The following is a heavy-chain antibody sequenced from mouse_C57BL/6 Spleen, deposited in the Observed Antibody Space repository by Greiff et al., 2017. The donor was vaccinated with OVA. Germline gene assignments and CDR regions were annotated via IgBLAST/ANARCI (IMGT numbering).Heavy chain of an antibody. Sequence: VQVVESGAELVRPGASVTLSCKASGYTFTDYEMHWVKQTPVHGLEWIGAIDPETGGTAYNQKFKGKAILTADKSSSTAYMELRSLTSEDSAVYYCTRGDQGDAMDYWGQGTSVTVSS. V-gene: IGHV1-15*01. CDR1: GYTFTDYE. J-gene: IGHJ4*01. CDR3: TRGDQGDAMDY. CDR2: IDPETGGT. D-gene: IGHD3-3*01.